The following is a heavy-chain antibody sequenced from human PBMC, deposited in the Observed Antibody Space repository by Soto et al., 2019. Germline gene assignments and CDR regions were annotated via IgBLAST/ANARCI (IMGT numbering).Heavy chain of an antibody. CDR2: IYHSGSI. CDR1: GGSISSGGYS. V-gene: IGHV4-30-2*01. CDR3: ARVPGP. D-gene: IGHD3-10*01. Sequence: PSETLSLTCAVSGGSISSGGYSWSWVRQPPGKGLEWIGYIYHSGSIYYNPSLKSRVTISVDRSENQFSLKLSSVTAADTAVYYCARVPGPWGQGTLVTVSS. J-gene: IGHJ5*02.